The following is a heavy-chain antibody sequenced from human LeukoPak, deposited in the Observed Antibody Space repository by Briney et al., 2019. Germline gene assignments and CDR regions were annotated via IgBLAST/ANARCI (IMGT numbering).Heavy chain of an antibody. V-gene: IGHV3-30*02. CDR1: GFTFSSYG. D-gene: IGHD3-10*01. CDR3: AKEPMVRGVTGYYYMDV. Sequence: AGSLRLSCAASGFTFSSYGMHWVRQAPGKGLEWVAFIRYDGSNKYYADSVKGRFTISRDNSKNTLYLQMNSLRAEDTAVYYCAKEPMVRGVTGYYYMDVGGKGTTVTVSS. CDR2: IRYDGSNK. J-gene: IGHJ6*03.